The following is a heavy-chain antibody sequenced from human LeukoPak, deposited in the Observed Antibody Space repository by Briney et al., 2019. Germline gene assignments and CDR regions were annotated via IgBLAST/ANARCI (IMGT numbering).Heavy chain of an antibody. D-gene: IGHD3-9*01. Sequence: ASVKVSCKASGYTFTSYGISWVRQAPGQGLEWMGWISAYNGNTNYAQKLQGRVTMTTDTPTSTAYMELRSLRSDDTAVYYCARVKAERYFDWLFPPPDYWGQGTLVTVSS. J-gene: IGHJ4*02. CDR2: ISAYNGNT. CDR1: GYTFTSYG. V-gene: IGHV1-18*01. CDR3: ARVKAERYFDWLFPPPDY.